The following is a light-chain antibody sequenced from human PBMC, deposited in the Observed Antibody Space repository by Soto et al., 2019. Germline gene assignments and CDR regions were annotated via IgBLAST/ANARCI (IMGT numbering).Light chain of an antibody. J-gene: IGKJ3*01. CDR2: AAS. Sequence: DIQLTQSPSFLSASVGDRVTITCRASQGISSYLAWYQQKPGKAPKLLLYAASTLQSGVPSRFSGSGSGTEFTLTISRLQPEHFATYYCQQLNSYLTFGPGTKVDIK. CDR1: QGISSY. V-gene: IGKV1-9*01. CDR3: QQLNSYLT.